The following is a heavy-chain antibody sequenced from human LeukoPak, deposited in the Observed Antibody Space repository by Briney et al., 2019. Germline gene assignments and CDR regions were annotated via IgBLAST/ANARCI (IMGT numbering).Heavy chain of an antibody. Sequence: GASVKVSCKASGYTFTGYYMHWVRQAPGQGLEWMGWINPNSGGTNYAQKFQGRVTITADESTSTAYMELSSLRSEDTAVYYCARDKLGMGDYWGQGTLVTVSS. CDR3: ARDKLGMGDY. CDR2: INPNSGGT. D-gene: IGHD7-27*01. J-gene: IGHJ4*02. V-gene: IGHV1-2*02. CDR1: GYTFTGYY.